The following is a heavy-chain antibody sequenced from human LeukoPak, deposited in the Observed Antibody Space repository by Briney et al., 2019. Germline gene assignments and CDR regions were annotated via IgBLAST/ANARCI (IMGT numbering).Heavy chain of an antibody. CDR1: GGSFSGYC. Sequence: SETLSLTCAVYGGSFSGYCWSWIRQPPGKGLEWIGETNIIGSTNYNPSLKSRVTISVDTSKNQFSLKLSSVTAADTAVYYCARSGGWLVYLQSPSFYFDYWGQGTLVTVSS. CDR3: ARSGGWLVYLQSPSFYFDY. CDR2: TNIIGST. V-gene: IGHV4-34*01. D-gene: IGHD6-19*01. J-gene: IGHJ4*02.